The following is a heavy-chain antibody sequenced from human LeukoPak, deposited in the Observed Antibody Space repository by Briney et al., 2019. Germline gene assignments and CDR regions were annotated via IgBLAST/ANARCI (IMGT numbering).Heavy chain of an antibody. CDR1: GGTFSSYA. J-gene: IGHJ3*02. CDR3: ATRAYCGGDCYPTGDDAFDI. V-gene: IGHV1-69*04. D-gene: IGHD2-21*02. Sequence: SGKLSCKASGGTFSSYAISWVRQAPGQGLGWRGRIIPILGIANYAQKFQGRVTIPADKSTSTAYMELSSLRSEDTAVYYCATRAYCGGDCYPTGDDAFDIWGQGTMVTVSS. CDR2: IIPILGIA.